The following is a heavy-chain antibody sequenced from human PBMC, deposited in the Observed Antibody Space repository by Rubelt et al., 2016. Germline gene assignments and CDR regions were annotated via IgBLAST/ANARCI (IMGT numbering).Heavy chain of an antibody. J-gene: IGHJ4*02. CDR1: GYTFSRHW. V-gene: IGHV5-51*01. D-gene: IGHD4-17*01. CDR3: ATVYGDYGDY. Sequence: EVQLVQSGAEVKQPGASLKISCKGSGYTFSRHWIAWVRQMPGKGLEWMGIIYPGDSDTRYSPSFQGQVTISADKAISTAYLQWSSLKASDTAMYYCATVYGDYGDYWGQGTLVTVSS. CDR2: IYPGDSDT.